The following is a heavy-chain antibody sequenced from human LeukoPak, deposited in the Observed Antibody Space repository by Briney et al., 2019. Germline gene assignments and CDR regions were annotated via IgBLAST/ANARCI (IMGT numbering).Heavy chain of an antibody. CDR1: GGSISSYY. V-gene: IGHV4-59*12. CDR3: ARRLGYDSSGYDHDAFDI. Sequence: SETLSLTCTVSGGSISSYYWSWIRQPPGKGLEWIGYVYYSGTTNYNPSLKSRVTISVDTSKNQFSLKLSSVTAADTAVYYCARRLGYDSSGYDHDAFDIWGQGTMVTVSS. CDR2: VYYSGTT. J-gene: IGHJ3*02. D-gene: IGHD3-22*01.